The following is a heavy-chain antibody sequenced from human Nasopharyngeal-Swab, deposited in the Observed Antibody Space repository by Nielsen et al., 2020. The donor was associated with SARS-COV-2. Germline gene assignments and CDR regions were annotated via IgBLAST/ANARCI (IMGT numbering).Heavy chain of an antibody. Sequence: ASVKVSCKVSAYTLTELSMHWVRQAPGKGFEWMGGFDPEDGETIYAQTFQGRVPMTEDTSTDTAYMELGSLRSEDTAAYYCAIVYSAVYRSGWYLYWGQGTLVTVSS. J-gene: IGHJ4*02. CDR1: AYTLTELS. V-gene: IGHV1-24*01. CDR3: AIVYSAVYRSGWYLY. D-gene: IGHD6-19*01. CDR2: FDPEDGET.